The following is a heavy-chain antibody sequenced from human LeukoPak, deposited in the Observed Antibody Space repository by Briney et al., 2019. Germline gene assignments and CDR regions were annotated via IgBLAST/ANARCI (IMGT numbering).Heavy chain of an antibody. Sequence: GSLRLSCAASGFTFSSYAMSWVRQAPGKGLEWVSAISGSGGSTYYADSVKGRFTISRDNSKNTLYLQMNSLRAEDTAVYYCARSYGSGSYYWDYDAFDIWGQGTMVTVSS. V-gene: IGHV3-23*01. D-gene: IGHD3-10*01. CDR3: ARSYGSGSYYWDYDAFDI. CDR1: GFTFSSYA. CDR2: ISGSGGST. J-gene: IGHJ3*02.